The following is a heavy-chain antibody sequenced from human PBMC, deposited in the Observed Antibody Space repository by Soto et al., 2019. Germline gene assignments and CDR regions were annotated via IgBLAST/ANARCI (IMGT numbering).Heavy chain of an antibody. CDR1: GFAFSNGW. D-gene: IGHD3-22*01. V-gene: IGHV3-15*07. CDR3: TTALYDSSGYYLVLGN. Sequence: PGGSLRLSCAASGFAFSNGWMNWIRQAPGKGLEWVGRIKSKTDGGTTDYAAPVKGRFTISRDDSKNTLYLQMNSLKTEDTAVYYCTTALYDSSGYYLVLGNWGQGTLVTVSS. J-gene: IGHJ4*02. CDR2: IKSKTDGGTT.